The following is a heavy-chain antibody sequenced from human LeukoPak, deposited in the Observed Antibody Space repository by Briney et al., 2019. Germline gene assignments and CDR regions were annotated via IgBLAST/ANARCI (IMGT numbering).Heavy chain of an antibody. CDR1: GFALSSHW. Sequence: GGSLRLSCAASGFALSSHWMTWVRQAPGKGLEWVSAISHTSEYTYHADSVKGRFTISRDNSKNTLYLQMNSLRAEDTAMYYCAKGSSAGRPYYFNYWGQGTLVTVSS. CDR3: AKGSSAGRPYYFNY. CDR2: ISHTSEYT. V-gene: IGHV3-23*01. J-gene: IGHJ4*02. D-gene: IGHD3-10*01.